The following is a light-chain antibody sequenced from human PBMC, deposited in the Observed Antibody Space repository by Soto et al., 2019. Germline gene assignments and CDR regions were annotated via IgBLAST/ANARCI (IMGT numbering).Light chain of an antibody. CDR3: QRSGHWPPLT. CDR1: QSVSSN. CDR2: GAS. V-gene: IGKV3D-15*01. J-gene: IGKJ4*01. Sequence: EVVLTQSPATLSVSPGERATLSCRASQSVSSNLAWYQQKPGQAPRLLIYGASTRATGIPGRFSGSGSGTEFTLTISSLQSEDCAVYYCQRSGHWPPLTFGGGTKVEMK.